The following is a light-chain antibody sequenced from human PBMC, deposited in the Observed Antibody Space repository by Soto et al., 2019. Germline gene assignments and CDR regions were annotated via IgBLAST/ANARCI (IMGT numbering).Light chain of an antibody. V-gene: IGKV3-20*01. CDR1: ESVSSSY. J-gene: IGKJ5*01. CDR2: GAS. CDR3: QQYSSSPIT. Sequence: SVLTQSPGTLSLSPGERATVSCRASESVSSSYLAWYQQKPGQAPRLLSCGASSRATGIPDRFSCGGSGTDFSLTISRLDPEDFAVYYCQQYSSSPITFGQGTRLEIK.